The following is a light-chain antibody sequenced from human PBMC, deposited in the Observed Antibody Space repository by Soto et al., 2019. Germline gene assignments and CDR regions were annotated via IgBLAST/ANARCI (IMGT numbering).Light chain of an antibody. CDR1: QSVSSSY. V-gene: IGKV3D-15*01. CDR2: DAS. J-gene: IGKJ1*01. CDR3: QQYNNWPRT. Sequence: EIVLTQSPATLSLSPGERATLSCRASQSVSSSYLAWYQQKPGQAPRLLIYDASNRATGIPDRFSGSGSGTEFTLTISSLQSEDFAVYYCQQYNNWPRTFGQGTKVDI.